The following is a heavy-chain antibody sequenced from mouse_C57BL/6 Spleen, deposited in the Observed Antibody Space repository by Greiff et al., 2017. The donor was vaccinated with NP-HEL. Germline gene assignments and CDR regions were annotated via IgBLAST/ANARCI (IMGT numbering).Heavy chain of an antibody. D-gene: IGHD2-3*01. CDR1: GFTFNDYG. Sequence: EVNVVESGGGLVKPGGSLKLSCAASGFTFNDYGMHWVRQAPEKGLEWVAYISSGSSTIYYADTVKGRFTISRDNAKNTLFLQMTSLRSEDTAMYYCARQEGYDGYYFDYWGQGTTLTVSS. V-gene: IGHV5-17*01. CDR2: ISSGSSTI. CDR3: ARQEGYDGYYFDY. J-gene: IGHJ2*01.